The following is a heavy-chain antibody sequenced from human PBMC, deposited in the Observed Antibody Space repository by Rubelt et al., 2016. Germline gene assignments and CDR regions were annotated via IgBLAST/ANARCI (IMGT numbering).Heavy chain of an antibody. V-gene: IGHV1-69*01. Sequence: QVQLVQSGAEVKKPGSSVKVSCKASGGTFSSYAISWVRQAPGQGLEWMGGIIPIFGTPNYAQKFQGRVTITADESTSTAYMELSSLRSDDTAVYYCAAISRDYSNYAPFDYWGQGTLVTVSS. D-gene: IGHD4-11*01. CDR1: GGTFSSYA. CDR2: IIPIFGTP. J-gene: IGHJ4*02. CDR3: AAISRDYSNYAPFDY.